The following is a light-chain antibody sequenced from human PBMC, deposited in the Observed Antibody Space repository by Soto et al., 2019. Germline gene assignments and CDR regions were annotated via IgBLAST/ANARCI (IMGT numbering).Light chain of an antibody. Sequence: EIVLTQSPATLSLSPGARATLSCRASQSVSSYLAWYQQKPGQAPRLLIYDASNRATGIPARFSGSGSGTDFTLTISSLEPEDFAVYYCHQRSNWPPYTFGQGTKLEIK. J-gene: IGKJ2*01. V-gene: IGKV3-11*01. CDR1: QSVSSY. CDR2: DAS. CDR3: HQRSNWPPYT.